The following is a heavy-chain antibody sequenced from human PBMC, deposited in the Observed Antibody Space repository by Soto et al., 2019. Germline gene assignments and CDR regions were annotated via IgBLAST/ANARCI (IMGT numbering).Heavy chain of an antibody. J-gene: IGHJ4*02. Sequence: GSLVLACPASGFTFSSYAMSWVRQAAGKGLEWVSAISGSGGSTYYADSVKGRFTISRDNSKNTLYLQMNSLRAGDTAVYYCAKALGTMVRGVIRYWGQGTLVTVYS. CDR3: AKALGTMVRGVIRY. CDR2: ISGSGGST. CDR1: GFTFSSYA. D-gene: IGHD3-10*01. V-gene: IGHV3-23*01.